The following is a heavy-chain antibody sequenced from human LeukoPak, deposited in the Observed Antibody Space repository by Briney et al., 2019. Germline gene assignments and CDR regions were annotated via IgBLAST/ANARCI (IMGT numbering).Heavy chain of an antibody. V-gene: IGHV3-30*18. CDR1: GFTFSSYG. Sequence: GGSLRLSCAASGFTFSSYGMHWVRQAPGKGLEWVAVISYDGSNKYYAGSVKGRFTISRDNSKNTLYLQMNSLRAEDTAVYYCAKDQTYSGSYYRAVDYWGQGTLVAVSS. CDR2: ISYDGSNK. D-gene: IGHD1-26*01. CDR3: AKDQTYSGSYYRAVDY. J-gene: IGHJ4*02.